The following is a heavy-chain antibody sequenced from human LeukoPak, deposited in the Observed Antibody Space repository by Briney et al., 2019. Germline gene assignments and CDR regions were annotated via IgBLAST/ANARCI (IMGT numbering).Heavy chain of an antibody. V-gene: IGHV1-2*02. CDR3: ARDGGGSGYDFDY. CDR2: INPNSGGT. Sequence: ASVKVSCKASGYTFTGYYMHWVRQAPGQGREWMGWINPNSGGTNYAQKFQGRVTMTRDTSISTAYMELSRLRSDDTAVYYCARDGGGSGYDFDYWGQGTLVTVSS. D-gene: IGHD5-12*01. CDR1: GYTFTGYY. J-gene: IGHJ4*02.